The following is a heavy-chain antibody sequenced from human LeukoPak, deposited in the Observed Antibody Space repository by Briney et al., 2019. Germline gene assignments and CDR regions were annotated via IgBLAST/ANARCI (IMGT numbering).Heavy chain of an antibody. CDR2: INYSGST. Sequence: SETLSLTCAAHGGSFSGYYWSWIRQPPGKGLEWIGEINYSGSTNYNPSLKGRVTIQVETSRQQFSVTLSSVPATVTAVYYCARGRAGRGDSYVIYYYYYMDVWGKGNTVTVSS. CDR1: GGSFSGYY. D-gene: IGHD5-18*01. J-gene: IGHJ6*03. CDR3: ARGRAGRGDSYVIYYYYYMDV. V-gene: IGHV4-34*01.